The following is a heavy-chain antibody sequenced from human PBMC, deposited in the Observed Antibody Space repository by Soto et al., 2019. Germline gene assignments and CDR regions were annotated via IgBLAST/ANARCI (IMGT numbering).Heavy chain of an antibody. J-gene: IGHJ4*02. CDR1: GGSFSGYY. D-gene: IGHD1-26*01. Sequence: PSETLSLTCAVYGGSFSGYYWSWIRQPPGKGLEWIGEINHSGSTNYNPSLKSRVTISVDTSKNQFSLKLSSVTAADTGVYYCARVRTRRDTFSRWDSFDYWGQGTLVTVSS. CDR3: ARVRTRRDTFSRWDSFDY. CDR2: INHSGST. V-gene: IGHV4-34*01.